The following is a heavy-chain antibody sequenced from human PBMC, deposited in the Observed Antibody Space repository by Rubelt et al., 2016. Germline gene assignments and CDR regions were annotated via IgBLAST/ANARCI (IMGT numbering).Heavy chain of an antibody. Sequence: QVQLVQSGAEVKKPGASVKVSCKASGYTFTSYGISWVRQAPGQGLEWMGWISAYDGNKNYAQKLQGRGTMTTDTSTSTAYMERRSLRSDDTAVYFCARDQLALYAFDIWGQGTMVTVSS. CDR2: ISAYDGNK. J-gene: IGHJ3*02. D-gene: IGHD1-1*01. CDR3: ARDQLALYAFDI. V-gene: IGHV1-18*01. CDR1: GYTFTSYG.